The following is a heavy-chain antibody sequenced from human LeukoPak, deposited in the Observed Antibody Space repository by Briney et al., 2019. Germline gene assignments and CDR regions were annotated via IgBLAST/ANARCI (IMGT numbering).Heavy chain of an antibody. CDR2: IYYRRRD. CDR1: GDSISRSNYY. V-gene: IGHV4-39*01. J-gene: IGHJ4*02. CDR3: PGLVPPPGSGSPHPHHFDY. D-gene: IGHD3-10*01. Sequence: SETLSLTCTVSGDSISRSNYYWGWIRQPPGKGLEWIGSIYYRRRDDYNPSLKSLATISVDTSKNLLSLTHSPVTAADPAVYYCPGLVPPPGSGSPHPHHFDYWGQATLVSVSS.